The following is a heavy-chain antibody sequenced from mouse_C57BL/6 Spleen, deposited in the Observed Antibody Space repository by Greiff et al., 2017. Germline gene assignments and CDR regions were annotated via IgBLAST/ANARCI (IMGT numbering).Heavy chain of an antibody. V-gene: IGHV1-39*01. CDR3: AICGLYGSSCYAMDY. D-gene: IGHD1-1*01. CDR1: GYSFTDYN. Sequence: VQLQQSGPELVKPGASVKISCKASGYSFTDYNMNWVKQSNGKSLEWIGVINPNYGTTSYNQKFKGKATLTVDQSSSTAYMQLNSLTSEDSAVYYCAICGLYGSSCYAMDYWGQGTSVTVSS. J-gene: IGHJ4*01. CDR2: INPNYGTT.